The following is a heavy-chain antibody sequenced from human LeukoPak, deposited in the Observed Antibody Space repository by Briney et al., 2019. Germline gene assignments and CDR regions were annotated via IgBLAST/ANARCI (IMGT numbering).Heavy chain of an antibody. V-gene: IGHV4-31*03. CDR3: VRASRVGYCSSTSCYAYFDY. CDR2: IYYSGST. CDR1: GGSISSGGYY. J-gene: IGHJ4*02. Sequence: SETLSLTCTVSGGSISSGGYYWSWIRQHPGKGLEWIGYIYYSGSTYYNPSLKSRVTISVDTSKNQFSLKLSSVTAADTAVYYCVRASRVGYCSSTSCYAYFDYWGQGSLVTVSS. D-gene: IGHD2-2*01.